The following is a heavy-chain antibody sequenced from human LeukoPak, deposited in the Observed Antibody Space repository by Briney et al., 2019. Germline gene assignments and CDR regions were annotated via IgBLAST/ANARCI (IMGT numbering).Heavy chain of an antibody. J-gene: IGHJ4*02. V-gene: IGHV3-21*01. CDR1: GFTFSSYS. D-gene: IGHD3-10*01. Sequence: PGGSLRLSCAASGFTFSSYSMNWVRQAPGKGLEWASSISSSSSYIYYADSVKGRFTISRDNAKNSLYLQMNSLRAEDTAVYYCARASGITMVRGALDGWGQGTLVTVSS. CDR3: ARASGITMVRGALDG. CDR2: ISSSSSYI.